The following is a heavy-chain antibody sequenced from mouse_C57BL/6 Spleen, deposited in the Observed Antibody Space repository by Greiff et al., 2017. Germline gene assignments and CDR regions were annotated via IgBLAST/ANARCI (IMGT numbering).Heavy chain of an antibody. CDR1: GYTFTSYW. J-gene: IGHJ4*01. V-gene: IGHV1-55*01. Sequence: VQLQQPGAELVKPGASVKMSCKASGYTFTSYWITWVKQRPGQGLEWIGDIYPGSGSTNYNEKFKSKATLTVDTSSRTAYMQLSSLTSEDSAVYYCARHYYYGSSYDYYAMDYWGQGTSVTVSS. D-gene: IGHD1-1*01. CDR2: IYPGSGST. CDR3: ARHYYYGSSYDYYAMDY.